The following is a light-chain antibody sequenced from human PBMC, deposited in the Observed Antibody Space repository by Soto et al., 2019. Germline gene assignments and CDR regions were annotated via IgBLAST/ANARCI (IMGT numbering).Light chain of an antibody. V-gene: IGKV3-20*01. CDR1: QSVSRR. CDR2: DAS. J-gene: IGKJ1*01. CDR3: QQYGSSPTWT. Sequence: VMTQSPDTLSVSPGERAIVSCRASQSVSRRLAWYQRKPGQVPRLLIYDASSRATGIPDRFSGSGSGTDFTLTISRLEPEDFAVYYCQQYGSSPTWTFGQGTKVDI.